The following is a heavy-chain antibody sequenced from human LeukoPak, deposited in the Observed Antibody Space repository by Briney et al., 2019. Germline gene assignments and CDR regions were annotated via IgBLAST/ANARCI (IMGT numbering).Heavy chain of an antibody. J-gene: IGHJ6*02. D-gene: IGHD4-11*01. CDR1: GGTFSSYA. Sequence: GASVKVSCKASGGTFSSYAISWVRQAPGQGLEWMGGIIPIFGTANYAQKFQGRVTITADESTSTAYMEPSSLRSEDTAVYYCARLGGSNYYYGMDVWGQGTTVTVSS. CDR2: IIPIFGTA. CDR3: ARLGGSNYYYGMDV. V-gene: IGHV1-69*13.